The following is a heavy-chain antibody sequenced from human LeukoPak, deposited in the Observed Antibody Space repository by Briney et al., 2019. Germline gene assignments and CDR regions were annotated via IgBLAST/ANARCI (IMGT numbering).Heavy chain of an antibody. J-gene: IGHJ4*02. V-gene: IGHV4-61*02. CDR3: ARDILIVGATGYYFDY. CDR1: GGSISSGSYY. CDR2: IYTSGST. Sequence: SETLSLTCTVSGGSISSGSYYWSWIRQPAGKGLEWIGRIYTSGSTNYNPSLKSRVTISVDTSKNQFSLKLSSVTAADTAVYYCARDILIVGATGYYFDYWGQGTLVTVSS. D-gene: IGHD1-26*01.